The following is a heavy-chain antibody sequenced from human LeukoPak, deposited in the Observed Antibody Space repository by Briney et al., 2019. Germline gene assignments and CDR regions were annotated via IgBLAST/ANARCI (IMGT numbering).Heavy chain of an antibody. J-gene: IGHJ4*02. V-gene: IGHV3-23*01. CDR3: AKDSGSGSYEFDY. D-gene: IGHD3-10*01. CDR1: GFTFSNYV. CDR2: ISENGGGA. Sequence: GGSLRLSCAASGFTFSNYVMGWVRQAQGKGLEWVSAISENGGGADYADSVRGRFTISRDNSQNTMYQQMNSLRAEDTAVYYCAKDSGSGSYEFDYWGQGTLVTVSS.